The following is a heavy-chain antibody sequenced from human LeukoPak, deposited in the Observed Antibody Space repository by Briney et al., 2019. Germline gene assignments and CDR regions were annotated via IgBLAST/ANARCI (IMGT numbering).Heavy chain of an antibody. CDR2: IKQDGSEK. J-gene: IGHJ4*02. Sequence: GGSLRLSCAASGFTFSSYWMSWVRQAPGKGLEWVANIKQDGSEKYYVDSVKGRFTISGDNAKNSLYLQMNSLRAEDTAVYYCASVIAVADPFDYWGQGTLVTVSS. D-gene: IGHD6-19*01. V-gene: IGHV3-7*01. CDR3: ASVIAVADPFDY. CDR1: GFTFSSYW.